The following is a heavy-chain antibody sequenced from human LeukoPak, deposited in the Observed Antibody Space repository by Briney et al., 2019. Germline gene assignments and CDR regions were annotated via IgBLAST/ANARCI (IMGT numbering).Heavy chain of an antibody. CDR2: ISGYNANA. CDR3: ARVGRGCSSIRCYWEDWFDP. D-gene: IGHD2-2*01. V-gene: IGHV1-18*01. CDR1: GYTFTNYG. Sequence: ASVKVSCKASGYTFTNYGITWIREAPGQGPEWLGWISGYNANAHYAQNVQGRVTLTTDTSTNTAYMELRGLTSDDTTMYYCARVGRGCSSIRCYWEDWFDPWGQGTLVIVSS. J-gene: IGHJ5*02.